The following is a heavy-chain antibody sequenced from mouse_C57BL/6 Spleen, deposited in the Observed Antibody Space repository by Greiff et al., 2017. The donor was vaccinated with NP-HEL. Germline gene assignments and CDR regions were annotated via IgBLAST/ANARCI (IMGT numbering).Heavy chain of an antibody. D-gene: IGHD1-1*01. CDR3: ARVGSSYMYYFDY. CDR2: ISDGGSYT. V-gene: IGHV5-4*01. CDR1: GFTFSSYA. J-gene: IGHJ2*01. Sequence: EVQGVESGGGLVKPGGSLKLSCAASGFTFSSYAMSWVRQTPEKRLEWVATISDGGSYTYYPDNVKGRFTISRDNAKNNLYLQMSHLKSEDTAMYYCARVGSSYMYYFDYWGQGTTLTVSS.